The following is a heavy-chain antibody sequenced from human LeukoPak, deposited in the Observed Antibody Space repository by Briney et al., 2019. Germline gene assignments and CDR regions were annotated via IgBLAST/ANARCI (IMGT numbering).Heavy chain of an antibody. CDR1: GFTFSSYS. V-gene: IGHV3-48*02. Sequence: GGSPRLSCAASGFTFSSYSMNWVRQAPGKGLEWVPYIVTSGTTIYYADSVKGRFTISRDNAKNSLYLQMNSLRDEDTAVYYCARILGLTLDYWGQGTLVTVSS. J-gene: IGHJ4*02. D-gene: IGHD1-14*01. CDR3: ARILGLTLDY. CDR2: IVTSGTTI.